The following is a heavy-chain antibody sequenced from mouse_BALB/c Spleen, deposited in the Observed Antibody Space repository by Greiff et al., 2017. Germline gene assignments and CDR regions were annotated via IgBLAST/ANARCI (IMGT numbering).Heavy chain of an antibody. CDR1: GYTFTDYV. J-gene: IGHJ1*01. Sequence: VQLQESGPELVKPGASVKMSCKASGYTFTDYVISWVKQRTGQGLEWIGEIYPGSGSTYYNEKFKGQATLTADKSSNTAYMQLSSLTSEDSAVYFCARRGCVWYFDVWGAGTTVTVSS. D-gene: IGHD3-3*01. CDR3: ARRGCVWYFDV. CDR2: IYPGSGST. V-gene: IGHV1-77*01.